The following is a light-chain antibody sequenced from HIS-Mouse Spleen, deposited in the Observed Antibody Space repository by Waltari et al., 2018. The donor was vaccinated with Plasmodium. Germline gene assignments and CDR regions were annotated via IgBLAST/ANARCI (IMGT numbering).Light chain of an antibody. J-gene: IGLJ3*02. CDR1: KLGATY. CDR2: QDS. V-gene: IGLV3-1*01. Sequence: SYELTQPPSVSVSPGQTASITCSGDKLGATYACWYQQKPGQSPVLVIYQDSKRPSGNPERFSGSNSGNTATLTISGTQAMDEADYYCQAWDSSTAVFGGGTKLTVL. CDR3: QAWDSSTAV.